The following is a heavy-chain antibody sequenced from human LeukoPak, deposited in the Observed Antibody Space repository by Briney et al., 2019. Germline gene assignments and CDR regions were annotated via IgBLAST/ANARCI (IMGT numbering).Heavy chain of an antibody. V-gene: IGHV4-59*08. Sequence: PSETLSLTCTVSGGSMSSFYWSWIRQPPGEGLEWIGYIYYSGSTNYNPSLKSRVTISVDTSKNQFSLKLSSVTAADTAVYYCARHSGRRVVTNFDYWGQGTLVTVSS. J-gene: IGHJ4*02. CDR2: IYYSGST. CDR3: ARHSGRRVVTNFDY. D-gene: IGHD3-3*01. CDR1: GGSMSSFY.